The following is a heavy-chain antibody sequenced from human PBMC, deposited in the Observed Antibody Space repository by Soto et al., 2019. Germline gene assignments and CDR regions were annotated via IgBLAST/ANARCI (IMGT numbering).Heavy chain of an antibody. D-gene: IGHD3-3*01. CDR2: IWYDGSNK. CDR3: ARGSEYYDFWSGSMDV. Sequence: PGGSLRLSCAASGFTFSSYGMHWVRQAPGKGLEWVAVIWYDGSNKYYADSVKGRFTISRDNSKNTLYLQMNSLRAEDTAVYYCARGSEYYDFWSGSMDVWGKGTTVTVSS. J-gene: IGHJ6*03. CDR1: GFTFSSYG. V-gene: IGHV3-33*01.